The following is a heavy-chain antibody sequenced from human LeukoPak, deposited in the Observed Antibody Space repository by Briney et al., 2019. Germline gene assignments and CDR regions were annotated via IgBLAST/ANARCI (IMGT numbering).Heavy chain of an antibody. V-gene: IGHV4-59*01. CDR1: GGSISSYY. J-gene: IGHJ4*02. CDR2: IYYSGSI. CDR3: ARDKGMELAFDY. Sequence: PSETLSLTCTVSGGSISSYYWSWIRQPPGKGLEWIGYIYYSGSINYNPSLKSRVTISVDTSKNQFSLKLSSVTAADTAVYYCARDKGMELAFDYWGQGTLVTVSS. D-gene: IGHD4/OR15-4a*01.